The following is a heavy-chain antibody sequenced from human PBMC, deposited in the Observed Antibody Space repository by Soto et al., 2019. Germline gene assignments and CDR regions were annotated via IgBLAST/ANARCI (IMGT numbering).Heavy chain of an antibody. D-gene: IGHD5-18*01. J-gene: IGHJ4*02. CDR2: ISGSGGST. V-gene: IGHV3-23*01. CDR1: GFTFSSYA. CDR3: AKGGYSYGYRVDTAMGTAAHLDY. Sequence: EVQLLESGGGLVQPGGSLRLSCAASGFTFSSYAMSWVRQAPGKGLEWVSAISGSGGSTYYADSVKGRFTISRDNSKNTLYLQMNSLRAEATAVYYCAKGGYSYGYRVDTAMGTAAHLDYWGQGTLVTVSS.